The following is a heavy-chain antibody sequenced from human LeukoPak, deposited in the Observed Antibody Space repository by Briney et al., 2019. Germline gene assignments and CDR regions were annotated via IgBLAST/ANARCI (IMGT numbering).Heavy chain of an antibody. Sequence: PGGSLRLFCAASGFTFSSYGMHWVRQAPGKGLEWVAVIWYDGSNKYYADSVKGRFTISRDNSKNTLYLQMNSLRAEDTAVYYCARGSRSPDAFDIWGQGTMVTVSS. CDR3: ARGSRSPDAFDI. J-gene: IGHJ3*02. CDR1: GFTFSSYG. V-gene: IGHV3-33*01. CDR2: IWYDGSNK.